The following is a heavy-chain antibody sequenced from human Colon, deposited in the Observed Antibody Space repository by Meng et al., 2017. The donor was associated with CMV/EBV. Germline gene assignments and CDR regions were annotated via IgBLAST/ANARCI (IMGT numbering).Heavy chain of an antibody. D-gene: IGHD6-25*01. Sequence: TISRDNAKNTLYLLMNSLRADDTAVYYCARDGSGLYPYVDLWGRGTLVTVSS. CDR3: ARDGSGLYPYVDL. V-gene: IGHV3-74*01. J-gene: IGHJ2*01.